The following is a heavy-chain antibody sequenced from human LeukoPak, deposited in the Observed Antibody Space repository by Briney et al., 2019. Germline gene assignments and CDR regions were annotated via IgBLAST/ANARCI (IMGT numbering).Heavy chain of an antibody. CDR1: GYSLGKNYY. CDR2: IYGTGST. D-gene: IGHD3-16*01. Sequence: SETLSLTCAVSGYSLGKNYYWGWIRQPPGKGLEWIGRIYGTGSTSYNPSLMNRVTMSVDTSKNHFPLKLTSVTAADTAVYYCARYDSRGSASTRFDYWGQGILVTISS. J-gene: IGHJ4*02. CDR3: ARYDSRGSASTRFDY. V-gene: IGHV4-38-2*01.